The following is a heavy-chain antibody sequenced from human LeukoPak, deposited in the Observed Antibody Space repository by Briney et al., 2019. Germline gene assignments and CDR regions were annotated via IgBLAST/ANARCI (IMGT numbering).Heavy chain of an antibody. CDR1: GGSISSYY. Sequence: PSETLSLTCTVSGGSISSYYWSWIRQPPGKGLEWLAYISDIGSINYNPSLKSRVTISLDTSKNQFSLKLSSVTAADTAVCYCAGHHPRNTVDFWGQGTLVTVSS. CDR3: AGHHPRNTVDF. D-gene: IGHD2-8*02. J-gene: IGHJ4*02. CDR2: ISDIGSI. V-gene: IGHV4-59*08.